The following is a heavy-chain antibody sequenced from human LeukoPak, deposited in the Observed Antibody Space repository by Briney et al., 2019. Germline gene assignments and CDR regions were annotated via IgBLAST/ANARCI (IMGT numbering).Heavy chain of an antibody. CDR2: VNADGGNT. V-gene: IGHV3-23*01. CDR3: TKRVKYGGTWDHFAD. Sequence: GGSLRLSCAASGFTFDNSRMSWVRQAPGKGLEWVSTVNADGGNTYYADSVKGRFTISRDNSKSTLILQMNSLRVEDTALYYCTKRVKYGGTWDHFADWGQGTLVTVSS. J-gene: IGHJ4*02. CDR1: GFTFDNSR. D-gene: IGHD1-26*01.